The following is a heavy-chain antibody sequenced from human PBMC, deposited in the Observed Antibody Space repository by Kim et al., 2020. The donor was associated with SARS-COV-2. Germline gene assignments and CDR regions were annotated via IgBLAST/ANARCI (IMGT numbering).Heavy chain of an antibody. D-gene: IGHD3-10*01. CDR1: GGTFSSYA. Sequence: SVKVSCKASGGTFSSYAISWVRQAPGQGLEWMGGIIPIFGTANYAQKFQGRVTITADESTSTAYMALSSLRSEDTAVYYCAPTPLSGSGTYEGFDYWGQ. CDR2: IIPIFGTA. V-gene: IGHV1-69*13. CDR3: APTPLSGSGTYEGFDY. J-gene: IGHJ4*02.